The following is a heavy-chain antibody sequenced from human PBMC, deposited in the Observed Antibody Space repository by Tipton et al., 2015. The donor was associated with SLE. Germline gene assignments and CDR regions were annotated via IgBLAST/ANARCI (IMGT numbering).Heavy chain of an antibody. D-gene: IGHD1-26*01. Sequence: LRLSCTVSGGPISTYYWSWIRQPPGKGLEWIGYVYYSGRTSYNSSLKSRVTISLDTFKNQISLKLTSVNDADTAVYYCARVGGSVDWNFDLWGRGALISVSS. J-gene: IGHJ2*01. CDR3: ARVGGSVDWNFDL. V-gene: IGHV4-59*08. CDR1: GGPISTYY. CDR2: VYYSGRT.